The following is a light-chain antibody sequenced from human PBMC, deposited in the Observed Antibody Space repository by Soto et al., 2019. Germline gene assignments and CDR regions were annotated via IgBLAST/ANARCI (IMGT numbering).Light chain of an antibody. J-gene: IGLJ2*01. CDR2: EGD. V-gene: IGLV2-23*01. Sequence: QSALTQPASVSGSSGQSINISCTRTSSDVGSYNLVSWHQHHPGKAPKLIIYEGDKRPSGGSNRFSGSKSGNTASLTISGLQAEDEADHYCCSYALGSTLVFGGGTKLTVL. CDR1: SSDVGSYNL. CDR3: CSYALGSTLV.